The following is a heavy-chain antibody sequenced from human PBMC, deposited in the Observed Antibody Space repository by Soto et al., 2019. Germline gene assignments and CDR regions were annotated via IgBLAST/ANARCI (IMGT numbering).Heavy chain of an antibody. V-gene: IGHV3-23*01. J-gene: IGHJ3*02. D-gene: IGHD2-15*01. CDR1: GFTFGHSA. Sequence: GGSLRLSCAASGFTFGHSAMSWVRQAPGKGLEWVAAISGTGGAAYYADSVKGRFTISRDNSRNTLFLQMNSLRVDDTAVYYCARRLVVVGRGAFDIWGQGTMVTVSS. CDR2: ISGTGGAA. CDR3: ARRLVVVGRGAFDI.